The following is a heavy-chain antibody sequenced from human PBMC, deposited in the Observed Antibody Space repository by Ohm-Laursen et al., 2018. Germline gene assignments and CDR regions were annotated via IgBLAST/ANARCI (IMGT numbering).Heavy chain of an antibody. CDR2: MNPTSGNT. D-gene: IGHD4-17*01. CDR3: TREASGDYGYFDL. CDR1: GYTFTSYD. J-gene: IGHJ2*01. Sequence: GSSVKVSCKASGYTFTSYDINWVRQATGQGLEWMGWMNPTSGNTGYAEKFQGRVTMTRNTSISTAYMELSSLRSEDTAEYYCTREASGDYGYFDLWGRGTQVTVSS. V-gene: IGHV1-8*01.